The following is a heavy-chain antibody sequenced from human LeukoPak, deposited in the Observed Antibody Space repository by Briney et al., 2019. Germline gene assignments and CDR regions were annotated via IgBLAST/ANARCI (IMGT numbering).Heavy chain of an antibody. J-gene: IGHJ4*02. CDR3: ARGREWEPKVFDY. D-gene: IGHD1-26*01. V-gene: IGHV4-61*08. Sequence: TSETLSLTCTVSGGSISSGGYYWSWIRQHPGKGLEWIGYIYYSGSTNYNPSLKSRVTISVDTSKNQFSLKLSSVTAADTAVYYCARGREWEPKVFDYWGQGTLVTVSS. CDR1: GGSISSGGYY. CDR2: IYYSGST.